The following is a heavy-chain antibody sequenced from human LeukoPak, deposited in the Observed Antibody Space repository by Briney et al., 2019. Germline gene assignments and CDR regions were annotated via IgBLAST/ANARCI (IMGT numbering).Heavy chain of an antibody. V-gene: IGHV4-34*01. Sequence: SETLSLTCAVYGGSFSGYYWSWIRQPPGKGLEWIGEINHSGSTNYNPSLKSRVTISVDTSKNQFSPKLSSVTAADTAVYYCARARRFFDYWGQGTLVTVSS. CDR1: GGSFSGYY. J-gene: IGHJ4*02. CDR2: INHSGST. CDR3: ARARRFFDY.